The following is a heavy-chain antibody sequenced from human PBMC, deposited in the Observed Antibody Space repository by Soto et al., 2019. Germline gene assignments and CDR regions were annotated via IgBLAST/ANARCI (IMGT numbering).Heavy chain of an antibody. CDR2: IIPFLGSS. V-gene: IGHV1-69*01. J-gene: IGHJ6*02. Sequence: QVQLVQSGAEVKRPGSSVKVSCRASGGTFSDYTFSWVRQAPGQGLEWLGGIIPFLGSSKYARNFQARGTFSADESTATAFMDLSSLRSGDTAVYYCAAKKYRTSSTTYFYNYGMDIWGQGTTVTVSS. D-gene: IGHD6-6*01. CDR1: GGTFSDYT. CDR3: AAKKYRTSSTTYFYNYGMDI.